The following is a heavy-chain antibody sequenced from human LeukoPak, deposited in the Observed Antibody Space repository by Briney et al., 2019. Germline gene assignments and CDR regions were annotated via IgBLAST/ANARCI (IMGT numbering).Heavy chain of an antibody. CDR3: ARESSSGYYYEHAFDI. V-gene: IGHV4-30-4*02. J-gene: IGHJ3*02. CDR2: IYYSGST. CDR1: GGSISSGDYY. Sequence: MTSETLSLTCTVSGGSISSGDYYWSWIRQPPGKGLEWIGYIYYSGSTYYNPSLKSRVTISVDTSKNQFSLKLSSVTAADTAVYYCARESSSGYYYEHAFDIWGQGTMVTVSS. D-gene: IGHD3-22*01.